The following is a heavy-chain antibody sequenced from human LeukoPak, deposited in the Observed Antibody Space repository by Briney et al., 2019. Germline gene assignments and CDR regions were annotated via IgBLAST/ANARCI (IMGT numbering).Heavy chain of an antibody. Sequence: PSETLSLTCTVSGGSISSYYWSWIRQPPGKGLEWIGYIYYSGSTNYNPSLKSRVTISVDTSKNQFSLKLSSVTAADTAVYYCAREGVPAAIDWYFDLWGRGTLVTVSS. J-gene: IGHJ2*01. CDR3: AREGVPAAIDWYFDL. CDR2: IYYSGST. V-gene: IGHV4-59*12. D-gene: IGHD2-2*01. CDR1: GGSISSYY.